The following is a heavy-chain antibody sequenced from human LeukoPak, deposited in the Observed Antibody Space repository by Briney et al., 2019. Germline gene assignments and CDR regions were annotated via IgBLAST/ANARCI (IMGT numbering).Heavy chain of an antibody. V-gene: IGHV3-30*18. Sequence: GGSLRLSCAASGFTFSSYGMHWVRQAPGKGLEWVAVISYDGSNKYYADSVKGRFTISRDNSKNTLYLQMNSLRAEDTAVYYCAKVGANYYYYGMDVWGKGTTVTVSS. D-gene: IGHD1-26*01. J-gene: IGHJ6*04. CDR3: AKVGANYYYYGMDV. CDR2: ISYDGSNK. CDR1: GFTFSSYG.